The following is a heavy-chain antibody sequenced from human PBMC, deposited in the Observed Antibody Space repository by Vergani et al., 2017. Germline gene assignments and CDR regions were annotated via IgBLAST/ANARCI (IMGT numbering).Heavy chain of an antibody. Sequence: QVQLVQSGAEVKKPGSSVKVSCKASGATFRSNTISWVRQVPGQGLEWMGRIIPVLGKTKYAQDFQGRLTITADTSTSTAYMELTSLRSQDTAVYYCARDPRRYGGDPEDYYYGMDGSGQGTTVTVSS. CDR3: ARDPRRYGGDPEDYYYGMDG. CDR1: GATFRSNT. V-gene: IGHV1-69*08. J-gene: IGHJ6*02. CDR2: IIPVLGKT. D-gene: IGHD2-21*02.